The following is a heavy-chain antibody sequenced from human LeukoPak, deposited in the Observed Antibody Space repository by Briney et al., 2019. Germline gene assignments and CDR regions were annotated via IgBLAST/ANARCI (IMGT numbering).Heavy chain of an antibody. CDR3: ARATTVVTPSDAFDI. V-gene: IGHV4-59*01. J-gene: IGHJ3*02. Sequence: TTSETLSLTCTVSGGSISSYYWSWIRQPPGKGLEWIGYIYYSGSTNYNPSLKSRVTISVDTSKNQFSLKLSSVTAADTAVYYCARATTVVTPSDAFDIWGQGTMVTVSS. D-gene: IGHD4-23*01. CDR2: IYYSGST. CDR1: GGSISSYY.